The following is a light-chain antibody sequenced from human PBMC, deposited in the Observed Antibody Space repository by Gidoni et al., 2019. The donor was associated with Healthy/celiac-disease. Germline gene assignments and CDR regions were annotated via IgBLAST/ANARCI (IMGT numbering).Light chain of an antibody. Sequence: EIVLTPSPGTLSLSPGERATLSCRASQRVSSSYLAWYQQKPGQAPRLLIYGASSRATGIPDRFSGSGSGTDFTLTISRLEPEDFAVYYCQQYGSSRFTFGPGTKVDIK. J-gene: IGKJ3*01. CDR2: GAS. V-gene: IGKV3-20*01. CDR1: QRVSSSY. CDR3: QQYGSSRFT.